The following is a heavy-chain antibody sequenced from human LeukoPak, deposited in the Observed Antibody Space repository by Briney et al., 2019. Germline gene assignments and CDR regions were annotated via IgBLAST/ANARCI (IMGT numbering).Heavy chain of an antibody. CDR1: GGSISSDY. CDR2: IYSSGST. Sequence: SETLSLTCTVSGGSISSDYWNWIRQPAGKGLEWIGRIYSSGSTNYNPSLKSRVTMSLDTSKNLFSLKLSSVTAADTAVYYCVTQYYSDTSIYFSNWGQGTLVTVSS. D-gene: IGHD3-22*01. J-gene: IGHJ4*02. CDR3: VTQYYSDTSIYFSN. V-gene: IGHV4-4*07.